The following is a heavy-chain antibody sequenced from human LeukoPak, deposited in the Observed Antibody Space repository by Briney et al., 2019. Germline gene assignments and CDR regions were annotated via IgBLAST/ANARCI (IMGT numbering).Heavy chain of an antibody. CDR1: GITFSNAC. CDR3: ATFWATTVVSGDY. J-gene: IGHJ4*02. Sequence: AGSLTHSCAASGITFSNACMTWVRQAPGKGLEWVGRINSKTDGGTTDYAAPVRGRITISRDDSKNTLYLQMNSLKTEDTAVYYCATFWATTVVSGDYWGQVTLVTVSS. CDR2: INSKTDGGTT. V-gene: IGHV3-15*01. D-gene: IGHD4-23*01.